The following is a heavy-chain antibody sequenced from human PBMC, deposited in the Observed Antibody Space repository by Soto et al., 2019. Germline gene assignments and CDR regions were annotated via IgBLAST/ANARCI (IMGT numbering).Heavy chain of an antibody. CDR3: ARDTGGYGPFDY. V-gene: IGHV3-30-3*01. CDR1: GFTFSSYA. J-gene: IGHJ4*02. Sequence: QVQLVESGGGVVQPGRSLRLSCAASGFTFSSYAMHWVRQAPGKGLEWVAVISYDGSNKYYADSVKGRFTFSRDNSKNTLYLQMNILRAEDTAVYYCARDTGGYGPFDYWGQGTLVTVSS. CDR2: ISYDGSNK. D-gene: IGHD2-8*02.